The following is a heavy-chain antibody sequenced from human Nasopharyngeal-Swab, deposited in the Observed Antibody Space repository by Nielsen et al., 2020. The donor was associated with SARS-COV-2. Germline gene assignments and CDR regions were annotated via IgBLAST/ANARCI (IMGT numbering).Heavy chain of an antibody. D-gene: IGHD2-15*01. V-gene: IGHV4-39*01. CDR3: ARHLRDGVVVAAPYYFDY. CDR2: IYYSGST. J-gene: IGHJ4*02. Sequence: SETLSLTCTVSGGSISSSSYYWGWIRQPPGKGLEWIGSIYYSGSTYYNPSLKSRVTISVDTSKNQFSLKLRSVTAADTAVYYCARHLRDGVVVAAPYYFDYWGQGTLVTVSS. CDR1: GGSISSSSYY.